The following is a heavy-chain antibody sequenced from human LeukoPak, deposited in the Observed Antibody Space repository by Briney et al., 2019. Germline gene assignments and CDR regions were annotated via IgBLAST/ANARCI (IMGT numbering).Heavy chain of an antibody. Sequence: GGSLRLSCAASGFTFSSYAMHWVRQAPGEGLEWVAVISYDGSNKYYADSVKGRFTISRDNSKNTLYLQMNSLRAEDTAVYYCSTGGNSVVGWSDPWGQGTLVTVSS. V-gene: IGHV3-30-3*01. D-gene: IGHD4-23*01. J-gene: IGHJ5*02. CDR3: STGGNSVVGWSDP. CDR2: ISYDGSNK. CDR1: GFTFSSYA.